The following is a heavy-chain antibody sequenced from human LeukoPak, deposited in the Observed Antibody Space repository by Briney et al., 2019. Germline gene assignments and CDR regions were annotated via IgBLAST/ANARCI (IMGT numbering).Heavy chain of an antibody. V-gene: IGHV3-11*01. J-gene: IGHJ4*02. CDR2: ISSSGSTI. Sequence: GGSLRLSCAASGFTFSDYYMSRIRQAPGKGLEWVSYISSSGSTIYYADSVKGRFTISRDNAKNSLYLQMNSLRAEDTAVYYCARAGPAGREYYFDYWGQGTLVTVSS. CDR1: GFTFSDYY. D-gene: IGHD1-1*01. CDR3: ARAGPAGREYYFDY.